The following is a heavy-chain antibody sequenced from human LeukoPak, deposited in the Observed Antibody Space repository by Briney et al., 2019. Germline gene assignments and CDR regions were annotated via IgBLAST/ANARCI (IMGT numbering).Heavy chain of an antibody. CDR2: ISYDGSNK. J-gene: IGHJ6*02. CDR3: AREQRYFDWLPTDYYYGMDV. CDR1: GFTFSSYA. D-gene: IGHD3-9*01. V-gene: IGHV3-30-3*01. Sequence: PGGSLRLSCAASGFTFSSYAMHWVRQAPGKGLEWVAVISYDGSNKYYADSVKGRFTISRDNSKNTLYLQMNSLRAEDTAVYYCAREQRYFDWLPTDYYYGMDVWGQGTTVTVSS.